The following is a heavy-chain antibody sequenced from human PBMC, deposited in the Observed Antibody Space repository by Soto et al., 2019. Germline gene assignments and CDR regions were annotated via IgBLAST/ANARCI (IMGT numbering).Heavy chain of an antibody. D-gene: IGHD3-16*01. V-gene: IGHV6-1*01. CDR3: AGVVWFRGMDV. CDR2: TYYRSKWIH. CDR1: GDSVSSSSAA. J-gene: IGHJ6*02. Sequence: SQTLSLTCDISGDSVSSSSAAWNWIRQSPSRGLEWLGRTYYRSKWIHEYTVSMESRITINPDTSKNQFSLHIYSVTPEDTAVYYCAGVVWFRGMDVWGQRTPVTV.